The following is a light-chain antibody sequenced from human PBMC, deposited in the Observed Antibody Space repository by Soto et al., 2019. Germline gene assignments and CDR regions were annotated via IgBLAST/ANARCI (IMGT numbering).Light chain of an antibody. CDR3: CSYASINTVV. V-gene: IGLV2-8*01. CDR2: EVS. J-gene: IGLJ3*02. Sequence: QSALTQPPSASGSPGQSVTISCSGTSSDVGVYNFVSWYQQHPGKAPKLMIYEVSKRPSGVPDRFSGSKSGNTASLTVSGLQVEDEAVYYCCSYASINTVVFGGGTKVTVL. CDR1: SSDVGVYNF.